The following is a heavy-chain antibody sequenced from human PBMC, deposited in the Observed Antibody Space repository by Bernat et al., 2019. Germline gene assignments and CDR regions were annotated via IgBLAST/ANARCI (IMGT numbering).Heavy chain of an antibody. CDR1: GFTFSSYA. J-gene: IGHJ6*02. D-gene: IGHD3-3*01. CDR3: ARDPGYDFWSGYLYYYYGMDV. Sequence: QVQLVESGGGVVQPGRSLRLSCAASGFTFSSYAMHWVRQSPGKGLAWLAVISYDGSNKYYADSVKGRFTCSRDNSKNTLYLQMNSLRAEDTALYYCARDPGYDFWSGYLYYYYGMDVWGQGTTVTVSS. V-gene: IGHV3-30-3*01. CDR2: ISYDGSNK.